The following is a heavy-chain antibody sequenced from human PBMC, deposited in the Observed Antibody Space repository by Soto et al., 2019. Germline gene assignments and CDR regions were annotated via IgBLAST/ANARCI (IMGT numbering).Heavy chain of an antibody. V-gene: IGHV2-26*01. CDR3: ARIALAAAATGSAFDI. Sequence: GPTLVNPTETLTLTCTVSGFSLSNARMGVSWIRQPPGKALEWLAHIFSNDEKSYSTSLKSRLTISKDTSKSQVVLTMTNMDPVDTATYYCARIALAAAATGSAFDIWGQGTMVTVSS. CDR1: GFSLSNARMG. CDR2: IFSNDEK. J-gene: IGHJ3*02. D-gene: IGHD6-13*01.